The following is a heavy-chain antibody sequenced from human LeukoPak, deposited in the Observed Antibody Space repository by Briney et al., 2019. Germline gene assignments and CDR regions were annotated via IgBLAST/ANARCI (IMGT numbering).Heavy chain of an antibody. J-gene: IGHJ4*02. V-gene: IGHV1-2*02. CDR1: GYTFTGYY. D-gene: IGHD1-26*01. CDR2: INPNSGGT. Sequence: ASVKVSCKASGYTFTGYYMHWVRQAPGQGLEWMGWINPNSGGTNYAQKFQGRVTMTRDTSISTAYMELSRLRSDDTAVYYCARRRASGSYIDYWGQGTQVTVSS. CDR3: ARRRASGSYIDY.